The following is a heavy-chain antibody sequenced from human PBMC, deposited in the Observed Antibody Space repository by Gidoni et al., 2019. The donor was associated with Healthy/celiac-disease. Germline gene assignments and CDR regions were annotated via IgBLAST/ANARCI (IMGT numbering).Heavy chain of an antibody. CDR3: ASRPALGWDWYFDL. V-gene: IGHV4-39*07. D-gene: IGHD6-19*01. Sequence: QLQLQESGPGLVKPSETLSLTCTVSGGSISSSSYYWGWIRQPPGKGLEWIGSIYYSGSTYYNPSLKSRVTISVDTSKNQFSLKLSSVTAADTAVYYCASRPALGWDWYFDLWGRGTLVTVSS. CDR2: IYYSGST. CDR1: GGSISSSSYY. J-gene: IGHJ2*01.